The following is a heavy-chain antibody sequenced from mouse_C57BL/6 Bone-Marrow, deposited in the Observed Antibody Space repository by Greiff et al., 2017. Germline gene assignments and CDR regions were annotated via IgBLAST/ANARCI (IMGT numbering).Heavy chain of an antibody. J-gene: IGHJ1*03. D-gene: IGHD1-1*01. CDR2: IYPRGGST. V-gene: IGHV1-85*01. CDR1: GYTFTSYD. CDR3: ARDYGSSYWYFDV. Sequence: VKLQESGPELVKPGASVKLSCKASGYTFTSYDINWVKQRPGQGLEWIGWIYPRGGSTKYNEKFKGKATLTVDTSSSTAYMERHSLTSEDSAVYFCARDYGSSYWYFDVWGTGTTVTVSS.